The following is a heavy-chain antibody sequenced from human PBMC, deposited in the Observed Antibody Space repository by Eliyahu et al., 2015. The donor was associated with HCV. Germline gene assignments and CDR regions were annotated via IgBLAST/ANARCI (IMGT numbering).Heavy chain of an antibody. CDR3: AKDHYYGSGSYPRWTKSELAYGMDV. CDR1: GFTFXSYG. Sequence: QVQLVESGGGVVQPGGSLXLSCAASGFTFXSYGMHWVRXAPGKGLEWVAFIRYDGSNKYYADSVKGRFTISRDXSKNTLYLQMNSLRAEDTAVYYCAKDHYYGSGSYPRWTKSELAYGMDVWGQGTTVTVSS. D-gene: IGHD3-10*01. V-gene: IGHV3-30*02. J-gene: IGHJ6*02. CDR2: IRYDGSNK.